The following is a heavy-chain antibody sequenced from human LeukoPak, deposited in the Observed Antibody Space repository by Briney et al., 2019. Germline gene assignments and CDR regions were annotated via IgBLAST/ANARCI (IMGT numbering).Heavy chain of an antibody. CDR2: INHSGST. Sequence: PSETLSLTCAVYGGSFSGYYWSWIRQPPGKGLEWIGEINHSGSTNYNPSLKSRVTISVDTFKNQFSLKLSSVTAADTAVYYCARGVAAAGTFYDYFDYWGQGTLVTVSS. CDR1: GGSFSGYY. V-gene: IGHV4-34*01. CDR3: ARGVAAAGTFYDYFDY. J-gene: IGHJ4*02. D-gene: IGHD6-13*01.